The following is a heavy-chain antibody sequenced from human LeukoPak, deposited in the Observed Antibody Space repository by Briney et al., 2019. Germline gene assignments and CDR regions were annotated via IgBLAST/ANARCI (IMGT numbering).Heavy chain of an antibody. CDR1: GGSISTYY. CDR3: ARHGGSGSFDY. J-gene: IGHJ4*02. Sequence: SETLSLTCTVSGGSISTYYWSWIRQPPGKGLEWIGFSSYSGNSNYNPSLKSRVTISVDTSKNQFSLKLRSVTAADTAMYYCARHGGSGSFDYWGQGTLVTVSS. D-gene: IGHD6-19*01. CDR2: SSYSGNS. V-gene: IGHV4-59*08.